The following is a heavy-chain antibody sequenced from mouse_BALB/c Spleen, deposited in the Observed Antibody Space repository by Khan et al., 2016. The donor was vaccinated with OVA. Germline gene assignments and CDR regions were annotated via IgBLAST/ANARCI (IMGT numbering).Heavy chain of an antibody. Sequence: QVQLQQSGAELAKPGASVKMSCKASGYTFINYWILWVKQRPGQGLEWIGYINPSTGYTEYNQNFKDKATLTADKSSSTAYMQLSSLTSEDSAVYYCARRGLRWYFDFWSQGTTLTVSS. CDR3: ARRGLRWYFDF. V-gene: IGHV1-7*01. CDR2: INPSTGYT. J-gene: IGHJ2*01. D-gene: IGHD1-1*02. CDR1: GYTFINYW.